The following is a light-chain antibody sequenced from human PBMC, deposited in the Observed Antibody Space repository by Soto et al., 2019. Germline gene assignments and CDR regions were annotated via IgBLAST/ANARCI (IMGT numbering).Light chain of an antibody. CDR2: GAS. CDR1: QSVSSSY. V-gene: IGKV3-20*01. J-gene: IGKJ4*02. CDR3: LQHGSSPLT. Sequence: EIVLTQSPGTLSLSPGERATLSCRASQSVSSSYLAWYQQKPGQAPRLLIYGASSRATGIPEKFSGSGSGTDFTLTNSRLRTEDFPVHYSLQHGSSPLTFGRGTKVEVK.